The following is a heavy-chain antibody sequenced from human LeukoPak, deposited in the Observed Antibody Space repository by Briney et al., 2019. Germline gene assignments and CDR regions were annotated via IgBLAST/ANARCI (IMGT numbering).Heavy chain of an antibody. CDR3: ARRLYSSGFWVY. V-gene: IGHV4-39*01. CDR2: FYYSGST. CDR1: GGSISSSGYY. D-gene: IGHD6-19*01. J-gene: IGHJ4*02. Sequence: SETLSLTCTVSGGSISSSGYYWGWIRQPPGKGLEWIGSFYYSGSTYYNPSLKSRVTISVDTSKNQFSLKLNSVTAADMAVYYCARRLYSSGFWVYWGQGTLVTVSS.